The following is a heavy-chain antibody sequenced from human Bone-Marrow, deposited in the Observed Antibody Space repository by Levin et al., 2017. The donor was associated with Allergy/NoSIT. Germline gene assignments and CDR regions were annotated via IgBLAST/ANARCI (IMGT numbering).Heavy chain of an antibody. D-gene: IGHD1-7*01. CDR2: IYHSGST. CDR3: ARTTLGTGTTYGMDV. Sequence: SETLSLTCAVSGSSISSGYYWGWIRQPPGKGLEWIGSIYHSGSTYYNPSLKSRVTISVDTSKNQFSLKLSSVTAADTAVYYCARTTLGTGTTYGMDVWGQGTTVTVSS. CDR1: GSSISSGYY. J-gene: IGHJ6*02. V-gene: IGHV4-38-2*01.